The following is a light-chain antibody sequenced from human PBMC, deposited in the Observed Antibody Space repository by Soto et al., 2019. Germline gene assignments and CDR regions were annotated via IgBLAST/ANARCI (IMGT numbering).Light chain of an antibody. J-gene: IGKJ1*01. V-gene: IGKV3-20*01. Sequence: ELVLTQSPVTLSLSPGERATLSCRASESVNSAYLAWYQHRPAQAPRLLIYGASSRATGVPDRFSGSGSGTEFTLTITRLEPADFALYYCQQYGYSPWTFGLGTKVDIK. CDR3: QQYGYSPWT. CDR2: GAS. CDR1: ESVNSAY.